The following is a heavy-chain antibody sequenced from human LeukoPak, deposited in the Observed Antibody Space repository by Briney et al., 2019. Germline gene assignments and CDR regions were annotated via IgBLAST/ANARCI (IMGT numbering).Heavy chain of an antibody. Sequence: ASVKVSCKASGYTCTGYYMHWVRQAPGQGLEWMGWINPNSGGTNYAQKFQGRVTMTRDTSISTAYMELSRLRSDDTAVYYCARGRYSGSYLLDYWGQGTLVTVSS. CDR1: GYTCTGYY. CDR3: ARGRYSGSYLLDY. V-gene: IGHV1-2*02. J-gene: IGHJ4*02. CDR2: INPNSGGT. D-gene: IGHD1-26*01.